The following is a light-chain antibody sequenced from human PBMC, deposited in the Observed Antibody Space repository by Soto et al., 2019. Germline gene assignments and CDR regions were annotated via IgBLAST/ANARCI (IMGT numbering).Light chain of an antibody. Sequence: EIVLTQSPGTLSLSPGERATLSCRASQSVSSSYLAWYQQKPGQAPRLLIYGTSSRATGIPGRFSGSGSGTDFTLTISRLEPEDFAVYYCQQYGNSPITFGQGTRLDIK. CDR3: QQYGNSPIT. CDR1: QSVSSSY. CDR2: GTS. J-gene: IGKJ5*01. V-gene: IGKV3-20*01.